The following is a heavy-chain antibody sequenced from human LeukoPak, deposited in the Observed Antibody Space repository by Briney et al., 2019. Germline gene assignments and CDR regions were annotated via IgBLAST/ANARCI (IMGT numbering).Heavy chain of an antibody. CDR2: IYYSGNT. Sequence: SETLPLTCTVSGGSIIGDYWSWIRQPPGKGLEWIGYIYYSGNTNYNPALKSRVTISVDTSKNQFSLRLKSVTAADTAVYYCAKQDPAAGSGYWGQGTLVIVSS. CDR1: GGSIIGDY. V-gene: IGHV4-59*08. J-gene: IGHJ4*02. CDR3: AKQDPAAGSGY. D-gene: IGHD6-13*01.